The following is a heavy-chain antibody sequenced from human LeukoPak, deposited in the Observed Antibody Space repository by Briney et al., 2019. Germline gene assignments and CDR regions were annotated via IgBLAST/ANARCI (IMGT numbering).Heavy chain of an antibody. J-gene: IGHJ6*04. CDR1: GFTFSSYG. Sequence: GGSLRLSCAASGFTFSSYGMHWVRQAPGKGLEWVAVISYDGSNKYYADSVKGRFTISRDNSKNTLYLQMNSLRAEDTAVYYCARSRRDVVVVAAYYYYYYGMDVWGKGTTVTVSS. CDR3: ARSRRDVVVVAAYYYYYYGMDV. CDR2: ISYDGSNK. D-gene: IGHD2-15*01. V-gene: IGHV3-30*03.